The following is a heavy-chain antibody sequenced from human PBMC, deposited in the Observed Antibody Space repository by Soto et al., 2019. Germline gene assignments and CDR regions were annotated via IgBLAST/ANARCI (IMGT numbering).Heavy chain of an antibody. V-gene: IGHV3-30-3*01. J-gene: IGHJ4*02. CDR2: ISYDGSNK. CDR3: ARDRSDTAMVSYFDY. D-gene: IGHD5-18*01. CDR1: GFTFSSYA. Sequence: QVQLVESGGGVVQPGRSLRLSCAASGFTFSSYAMHWVRQAPGKGLEWVAVISYDGSNKYYADSVKGRFTISRDNSKNTLYLLMNSLRAEDTAVYYCARDRSDTAMVSYFDYWGQGTLVTVSS.